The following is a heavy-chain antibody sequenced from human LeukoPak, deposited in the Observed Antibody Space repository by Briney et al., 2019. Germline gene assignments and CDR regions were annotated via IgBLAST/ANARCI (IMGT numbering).Heavy chain of an antibody. V-gene: IGHV5-51*01. CDR1: GYSFTSYW. D-gene: IGHD1-1*01. CDR3: ARRLKISQGGTTDY. Sequence: GESLKISCKTSGYSFTSYWIGWVRQMPGKGLEWMGIIYPSDSDTRYCPSFQGQVTISADRSITTAYLQWSSLKASDTAIYYCARRLKISQGGTTDYWGQGTLVTVSS. J-gene: IGHJ4*02. CDR2: IYPSDSDT.